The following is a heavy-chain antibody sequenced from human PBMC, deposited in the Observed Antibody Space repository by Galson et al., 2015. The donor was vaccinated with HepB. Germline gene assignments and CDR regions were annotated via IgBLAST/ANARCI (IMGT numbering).Heavy chain of an antibody. Sequence: SLRLSCAASGFGFSSSWMQWVRRAPGKGLVWVSRINTDGSATSYADSVKGRFTISRDNAKNTLYLQMNSLRAEDTAVYYCARGRYCSGGSCYGGIRNWFDPWGQGTLVTVSS. J-gene: IGHJ5*02. V-gene: IGHV3-74*01. CDR1: GFGFSSSW. D-gene: IGHD2-15*01. CDR2: INTDGSAT. CDR3: ARGRYCSGGSCYGGIRNWFDP.